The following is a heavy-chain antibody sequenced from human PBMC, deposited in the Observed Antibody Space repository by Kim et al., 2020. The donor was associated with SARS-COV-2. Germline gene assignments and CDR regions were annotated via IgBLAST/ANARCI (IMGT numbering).Heavy chain of an antibody. D-gene: IGHD2-8*01. CDR1: GFTFSSYG. CDR2: ISYDGSNK. Sequence: GGSLRLSCAASGFTFSSYGMHWVRQAPGKGLEWVAVISYDGSNKYYADSVKGRFTISRDNSKNTLYLQMNSLRAEDTAVYYCLLIDGMDVWGQGTTVTVSS. V-gene: IGHV3-30*03. CDR3: LLIDGMDV. J-gene: IGHJ6*02.